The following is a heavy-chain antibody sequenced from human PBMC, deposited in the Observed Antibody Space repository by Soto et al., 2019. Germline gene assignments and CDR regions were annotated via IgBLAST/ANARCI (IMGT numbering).Heavy chain of an antibody. CDR1: GFSLSTGGVG. V-gene: IGHV2-5*02. D-gene: IGHD2-21*02. J-gene: IGHJ6*02. CDR3: AHSRCGGDCLRAYSSHYYYGMDV. Sequence: QITLKESGPTLVKPTQTLTLTCTFSGFSLSTGGVGVGWIRQPPGKALEWLALIYWDDDKRYSPSLKSRLTVTKSTSKNQAILKITNMDPVDTATYYCAHSRCGGDCLRAYSSHYYYGMDVWGQGTTVTVSS. CDR2: IYWDDDK.